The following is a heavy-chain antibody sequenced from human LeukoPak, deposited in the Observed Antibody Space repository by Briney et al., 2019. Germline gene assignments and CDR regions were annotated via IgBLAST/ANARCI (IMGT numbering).Heavy chain of an antibody. CDR1: GGTFSSYA. J-gene: IGHJ4*02. D-gene: IGHD5-18*01. V-gene: IGHV1-69*05. Sequence: SVKVSCKASGGTFSSYAISWVRQAPGQGLEWMGGIIPIFGTANYAQKFQGGVTITTDESTSTAYMELSSLRSEDTAVYYCARGPDTAMAEGSFDYWGQGTLVTVSS. CDR3: ARGPDTAMAEGSFDY. CDR2: IIPIFGTA.